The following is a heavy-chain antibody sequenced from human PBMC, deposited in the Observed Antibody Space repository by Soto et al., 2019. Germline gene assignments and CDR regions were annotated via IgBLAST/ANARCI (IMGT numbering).Heavy chain of an antibody. CDR1: GYTFTSYY. J-gene: IGHJ6*03. CDR3: ARDSLSKVVVAGDYYYMDV. CDR2: INPSGGST. V-gene: IGHV1-46*03. D-gene: IGHD2-15*01. Sequence: ASVKVSCKASGYTFTSYYMHWVRQAPGQGLEWMGIINPSGGSTSYAQKFQGRVTMTRDTSTSTVYKELSSLRSEDTAVYYCARDSLSKVVVAGDYYYMDVWGKGTTVTVSS.